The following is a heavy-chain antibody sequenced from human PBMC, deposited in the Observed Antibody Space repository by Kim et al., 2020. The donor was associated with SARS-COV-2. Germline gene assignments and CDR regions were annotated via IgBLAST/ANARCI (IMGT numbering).Heavy chain of an antibody. CDR2: ISYDGSNK. D-gene: IGHD6-19*01. Sequence: GGSLRLSCAASGFTFSSYAMHWVRQAPGKGLEWVAVISYDGSNKYYADSVKGRFTISRDNSKNTLYLQMNSLRAEDTAVYYCARDRGQWLVLYYFDYWG. J-gene: IGHJ4*01. CDR3: ARDRGQWLVLYYFDY. V-gene: IGHV3-30-3*01. CDR1: GFTFSSYA.